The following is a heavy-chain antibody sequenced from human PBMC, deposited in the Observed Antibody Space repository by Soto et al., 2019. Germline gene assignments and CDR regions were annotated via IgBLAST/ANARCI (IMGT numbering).Heavy chain of an antibody. Sequence: VQLQESGPGLVKPSETLSLTCTVSGGSISSYYWSWIRQPPGKGLEWIGYIYYSGSTNYNPSLKSRVTISVDTSKNQFSLKLSSVTAADTAVYYCARVSSGSLDYWGQGTLVTVSS. CDR3: ARVSSGSLDY. CDR1: GGSISSYY. V-gene: IGHV4-59*01. CDR2: IYYSGST. D-gene: IGHD6-19*01. J-gene: IGHJ4*02.